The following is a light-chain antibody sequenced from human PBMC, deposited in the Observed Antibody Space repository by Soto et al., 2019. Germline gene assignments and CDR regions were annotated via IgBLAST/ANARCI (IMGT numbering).Light chain of an antibody. CDR1: SSDVGGYDY. CDR3: ISYTSSSLYV. CDR2: DVT. J-gene: IGLJ1*01. V-gene: IGLV2-14*01. Sequence: QAVVTQPASVSGSPGQSIAISCTGTSSDVGGYDYVSWYQQHPGKAPKLMIYDVTDRPSGVSNRFSGSKSGNTASLTISGLQAEDEAEYYCISYTSSSLYVFGTGTKLTVL.